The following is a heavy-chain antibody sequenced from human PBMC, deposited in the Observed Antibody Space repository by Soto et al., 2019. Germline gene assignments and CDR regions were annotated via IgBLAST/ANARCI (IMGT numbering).Heavy chain of an antibody. V-gene: IGHV3-23*01. D-gene: IGHD6-19*01. Sequence: EVQLLESGGGLEQPGGSLRLSCAASGFTFGSHDMSWVRQAPGKALEWVSSISVSDPGTYYADSVKGRFTTFRDISKNTLFLQMDSLRAEDTALYYCTTGTWLDNWGQGTMVTVSS. CDR2: ISVSDPGT. CDR3: TTGTWLDN. J-gene: IGHJ3*01. CDR1: GFTFGSHD.